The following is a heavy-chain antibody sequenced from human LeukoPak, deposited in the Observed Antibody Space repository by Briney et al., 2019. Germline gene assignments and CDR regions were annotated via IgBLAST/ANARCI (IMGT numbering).Heavy chain of an antibody. J-gene: IGHJ4*02. D-gene: IGHD3-3*01. CDR1: GYTFTSYG. Sequence: GASVKVSCKASGYTFTSYGISWVRQAPGQGLEWMGWISAYNGNTNYAQKLQGRVTMTTDTSTSTAYMELRSLRSDDTAVYYCARVTMELRFLEWSFDYWGQGTLVTVSS. V-gene: IGHV1-18*01. CDR2: ISAYNGNT. CDR3: ARVTMELRFLEWSFDY.